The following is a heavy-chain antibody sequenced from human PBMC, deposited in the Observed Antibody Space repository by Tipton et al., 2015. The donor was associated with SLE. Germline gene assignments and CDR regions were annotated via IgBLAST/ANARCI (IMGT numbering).Heavy chain of an antibody. D-gene: IGHD5-24*01. Sequence: SLRLSCAASGFSFSHYAMHWVRQAPGKGLEWVSGISWSSGTIDFADSVKGRFTISRDNAKNSLYLQMNSLRAEDTALYYCAKEGSRNGYNYLDYWGQGTLVTVSS. J-gene: IGHJ4*02. CDR1: GFSFSHYA. CDR2: ISWSSGTI. CDR3: AKEGSRNGYNYLDY. V-gene: IGHV3-9*01.